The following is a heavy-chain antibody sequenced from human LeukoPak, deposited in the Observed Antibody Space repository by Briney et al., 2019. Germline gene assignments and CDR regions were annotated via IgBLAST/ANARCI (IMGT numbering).Heavy chain of an antibody. CDR1: GYIFTSYF. D-gene: IGHD5-18*01. V-gene: IGHV1-46*01. CDR3: AVGYSYGYFAVWDY. CDR2: INPSGGST. J-gene: IGHJ4*02. Sequence: ASVKVSCKASGYIFTSYFMHWVRQAPGQGLEWMGLINPSGGSTRYAQKFQGRVTMTRDMSTSTVYMELSSLRSGDTAVYYCAVGYSYGYFAVWDYWGQGTLVTVSS.